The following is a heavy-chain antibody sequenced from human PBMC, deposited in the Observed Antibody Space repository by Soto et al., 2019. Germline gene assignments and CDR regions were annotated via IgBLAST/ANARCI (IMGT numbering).Heavy chain of an antibody. V-gene: IGHV1-3*01. J-gene: IGHJ5*01. CDR1: GYPCTNYA. CDR3: AREGYCSSSSCLDS. CDR2: IIAGNGNT. D-gene: IGHD2-2*01. Sequence: DSVKVSCKASGYPCTNYAMHCVRKAPGQRLEWMGWIIAGNGNTKYSQKFQGRVTITRDTSASTAYMELRSLRSADTAVYYGAREGYCSSSSCLDSWVQGTRVTVSS.